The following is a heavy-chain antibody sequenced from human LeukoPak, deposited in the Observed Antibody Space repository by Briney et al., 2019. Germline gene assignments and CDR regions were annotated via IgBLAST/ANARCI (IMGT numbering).Heavy chain of an antibody. J-gene: IGHJ4*02. CDR2: IYSGGYT. CDR3: AKDRGYSGYDSRFDY. V-gene: IGHV3-53*01. CDR1: GFSVSSHY. Sequence: QSGGSLRLSCAASGFSVSSHYMNWVRQAPGKGLEWVSIIYSGGYTHYADSVKGRFTISRDNSKNTLYLQMNSLRAEDTAVYYCAKDRGYSGYDSRFDYWGQGTLVTVSS. D-gene: IGHD5-12*01.